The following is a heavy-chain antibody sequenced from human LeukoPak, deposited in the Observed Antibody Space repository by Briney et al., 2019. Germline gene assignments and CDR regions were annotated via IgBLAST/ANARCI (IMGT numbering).Heavy chain of an antibody. CDR3: VRDRVGPDY. V-gene: IGHV3-74*03. CDR1: GFTFSSAW. CDR2: ITDDATT. D-gene: IGHD1-26*01. Sequence: GESLKISCAASGFTFSSAWMHWVRQAPGTGLVWVSRITDDATTTYADSVKGRFTISRDNAKNILYLQMNSLRAEDTAVYYCVRDRVGPDYWGQGTLVTVPS. J-gene: IGHJ4*02.